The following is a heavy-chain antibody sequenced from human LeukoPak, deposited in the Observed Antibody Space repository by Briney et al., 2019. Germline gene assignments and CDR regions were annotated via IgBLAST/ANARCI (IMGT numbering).Heavy chain of an antibody. CDR1: GFTFSSYA. Sequence: PGGSLRLSCAASGFTFSSYAMSWVRQAPGKGLEWVSAISGSGGSTYYAGSVKGRFTISRDNSKNTLYLQMNSLRAEDTAVYYCAKGYSSGYYYFDYWGQGTLVTVSS. CDR3: AKGYSSGYYYFDY. J-gene: IGHJ4*02. CDR2: ISGSGGST. V-gene: IGHV3-23*01. D-gene: IGHD3-22*01.